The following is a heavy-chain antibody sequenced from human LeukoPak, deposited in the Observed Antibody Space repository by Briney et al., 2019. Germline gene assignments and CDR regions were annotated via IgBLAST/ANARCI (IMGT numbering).Heavy chain of an antibody. D-gene: IGHD6-13*01. J-gene: IGHJ5*02. CDR2: INPSSGST. CDR1: GYTFTSQY. Sequence: ASVKVSCKASGYTFTSQYVYWVRQAPGQGLEWMGIINPSSGSTNYAQKFQGRVTMTRDTSTNTVSMVLSSLRSEDTAVYYCAYSSPFVGEHWFDPWGQGTLVTVSS. CDR3: AYSSPFVGEHWFDP. V-gene: IGHV1-46*01.